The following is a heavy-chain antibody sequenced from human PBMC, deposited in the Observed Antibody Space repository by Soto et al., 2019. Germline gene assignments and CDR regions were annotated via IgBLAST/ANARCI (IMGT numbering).Heavy chain of an antibody. D-gene: IGHD2-15*01. CDR3: AKDMADIVVVVAATANWFDP. CDR2: ISGSGGST. J-gene: IGHJ5*02. CDR1: GFTFSSYA. V-gene: IGHV3-23*01. Sequence: EVQLLESGGGLVQPGGSLRLSCAASGFTFSSYAMSWVRQAPGKGLEWVSAISGSGGSTYYADSVKGRFTISRDNSKNTLYLQMNSRRAEDTAVYYCAKDMADIVVVVAATANWFDPWGPGTLVTVSS.